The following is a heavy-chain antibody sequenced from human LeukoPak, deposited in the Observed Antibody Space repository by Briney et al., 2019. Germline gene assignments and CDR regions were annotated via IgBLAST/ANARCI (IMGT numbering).Heavy chain of an antibody. D-gene: IGHD3-10*01. Sequence: GGSLRLSCAASGFTFSSYAMSWVRQAPGKGLEWVLGISDSGGSTYYADSVKGRFTISRDNSKNTLYLQMNSLRAEDTALYYCARASFGYYYGSGSRGYFQHWGQGTLVTVSS. CDR3: ARASFGYYYGSGSRGYFQH. J-gene: IGHJ1*01. CDR1: GFTFSSYA. CDR2: ISDSGGST. V-gene: IGHV3-23*01.